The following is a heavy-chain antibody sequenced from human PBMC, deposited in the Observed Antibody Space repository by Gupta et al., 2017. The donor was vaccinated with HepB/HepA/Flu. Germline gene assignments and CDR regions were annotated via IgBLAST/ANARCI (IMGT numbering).Heavy chain of an antibody. V-gene: IGHV3-9*01. CDR3: AKEGGGLPTVRCMDD. D-gene: IGHD2-15*01. J-gene: IGHJ4*02. Sequence: EVHLVESGGTLVQPGRFLRLSCTASGFTFDDYAMHWVRQAPGKGLEWVSGISWNGDAVGYSDSVKGRFTISRDNAKNSLYLEMNSLRAEDTAIDDCAKEGGGLPTVRCMDDWGQGTPVTVSS. CDR1: GFTFDDYA. CDR2: ISWNGDAV.